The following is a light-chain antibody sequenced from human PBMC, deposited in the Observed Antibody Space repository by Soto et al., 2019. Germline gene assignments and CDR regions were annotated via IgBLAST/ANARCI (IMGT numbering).Light chain of an antibody. CDR1: SSDVGDYNY. V-gene: IGLV2-14*01. J-gene: IGLJ3*02. Sequence: QSALTQPASVSGSPGQSITISCTGTSSDVGDYNYVSWYQQHPGKAPKLMIYEVSNRPSGVSNRFSGSKSGNTASLTISGLQAEDEADYYCSSYTSSSTPWVLGGGTKVTFL. CDR3: SSYTSSSTPWV. CDR2: EVS.